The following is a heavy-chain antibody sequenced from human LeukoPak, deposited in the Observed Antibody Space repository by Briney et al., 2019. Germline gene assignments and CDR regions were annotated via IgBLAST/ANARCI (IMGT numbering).Heavy chain of an antibody. CDR3: ARDGPTAYYYYYGMDV. Sequence: PGGSLRLSCAASGFTFSSYAMHWVRQAPGKGLEWVAVISYDGSNKCYADSVKGRFTISRDSSKNTLYLQMNSLRAEDTAVYYCARDGPTAYYYYYGMDVWGQGTTVTVSS. D-gene: IGHD2-21*02. V-gene: IGHV3-30-3*01. J-gene: IGHJ6*02. CDR1: GFTFSSYA. CDR2: ISYDGSNK.